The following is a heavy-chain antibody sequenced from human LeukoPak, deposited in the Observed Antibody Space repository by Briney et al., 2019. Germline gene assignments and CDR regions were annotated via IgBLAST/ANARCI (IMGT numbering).Heavy chain of an antibody. V-gene: IGHV3-74*01. J-gene: IGHJ4*02. CDR1: GFTFSSYW. CDR2: INDDGRST. Sequence: GGSLRPSCAASGFTFSSYWMHWVRHAPGKGLGGVSRINDDGRSTNYADSVKGRFTISRDNAKNTLYLLINSLRAEDTAVYYCARVRWGGLYYFDYWGQGTLVTVSS. CDR3: ARVRWGGLYYFDY. D-gene: IGHD3-16*01.